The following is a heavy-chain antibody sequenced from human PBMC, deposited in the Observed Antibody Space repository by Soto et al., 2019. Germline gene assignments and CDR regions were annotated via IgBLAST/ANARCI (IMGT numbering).Heavy chain of an antibody. D-gene: IGHD3-16*02. V-gene: IGHV1-18*01. CDR3: ARDRVMITFGGVIVMST. CDR1: GYTFTSYG. J-gene: IGHJ5*02. CDR2: ISAYNGNT. Sequence: QVQLVQSGAEVKKPGASVKVSCKASGYTFTSYGISWVRQAPGQGLEWMGWISAYNGNTNYAQKLQGRVTMTTGTSTSTAYMELRSLRSDDTAVYYCARDRVMITFGGVIVMSTWGQGTLVTVSS.